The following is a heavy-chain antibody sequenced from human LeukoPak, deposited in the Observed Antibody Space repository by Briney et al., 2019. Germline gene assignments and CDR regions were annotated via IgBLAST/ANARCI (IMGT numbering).Heavy chain of an antibody. V-gene: IGHV3-9*01. CDR1: GFTFDEFA. D-gene: IGHD5-24*01. Sequence: AGGSLRLSCSASGFTFDEFAMHWVRHPPGKGLERVSGINFNGDTTRYAHSVKGRFTISRDNAKKALYLQMNGLRGEDTALYYCARDRDYNLADSFDHWGQGTLVTVSS. CDR3: ARDRDYNLADSFDH. CDR2: INFNGDTT. J-gene: IGHJ4*02.